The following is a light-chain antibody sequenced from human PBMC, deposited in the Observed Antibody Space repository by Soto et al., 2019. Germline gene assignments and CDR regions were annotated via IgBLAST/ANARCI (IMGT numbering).Light chain of an antibody. CDR1: QSVSGSY. J-gene: IGKJ4*01. V-gene: IGKV3-20*01. Sequence: EIVLTQSPGGVSLSPGERATLSCRASQSVSGSYLAWYQQKPGQAPRLLLYGASTRATGIPDRFSGSGSGTDFTLTISRLEPEDVAVYYCQQYGSSSLTFGGGTKVEI. CDR3: QQYGSSSLT. CDR2: GAS.